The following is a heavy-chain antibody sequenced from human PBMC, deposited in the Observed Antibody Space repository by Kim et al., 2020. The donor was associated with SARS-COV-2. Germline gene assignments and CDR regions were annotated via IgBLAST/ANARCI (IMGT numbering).Heavy chain of an antibody. Sequence: GGSLRLSCAASGFTFSSYSMNWVRQAPGKGLEWVSSISSSSSYIYYADSVKGRFTISRDNAKNSLYLQMNSLRAEDTAVYYCARTDGLWGIAAAVVLDWYFDLWGRGTLVTVSS. V-gene: IGHV3-21*01. CDR2: ISSSSSYI. J-gene: IGHJ2*01. D-gene: IGHD6-13*01. CDR1: GFTFSSYS. CDR3: ARTDGLWGIAAAVVLDWYFDL.